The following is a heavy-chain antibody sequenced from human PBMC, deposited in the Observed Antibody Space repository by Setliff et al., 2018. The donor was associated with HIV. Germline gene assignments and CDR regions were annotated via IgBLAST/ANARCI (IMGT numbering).Heavy chain of an antibody. V-gene: IGHV4-59*01. J-gene: IGHJ4*02. CDR2: IYYTGST. CDR3: ARVATGPYYFDY. CDR1: GGSMSSYY. D-gene: IGHD3-9*01. Sequence: PSETLSLTCTVSGGSMSSYYWSWIRQPPGKGLEWIGSIYYTGSTDYNPSLMSRVTISVDTSKNQFSLKLSSVTAADTAVYYCARVATGPYYFDYWGQGTLVTVS.